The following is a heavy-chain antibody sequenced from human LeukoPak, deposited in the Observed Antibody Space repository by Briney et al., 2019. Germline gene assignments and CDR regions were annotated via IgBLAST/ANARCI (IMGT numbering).Heavy chain of an antibody. CDR2: ISSSGDTT. D-gene: IGHD3-10*01. Sequence: GGSLRLSCAASGFSFSNYAMSWVRQAPGKGLEWVSVISSSGDTTYYADSVKGRFTISRDKSKNTLYLQMNSLRAEDTAVYFCARGGVDYYGSGTYYLMYYFDYWGQGALVTVSS. CDR3: ARGGVDYYGSGTYYLMYYFDY. CDR1: GFSFSNYA. J-gene: IGHJ4*02. V-gene: IGHV3-23*01.